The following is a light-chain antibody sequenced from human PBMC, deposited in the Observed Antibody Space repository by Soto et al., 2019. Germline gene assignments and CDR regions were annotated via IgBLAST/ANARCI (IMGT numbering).Light chain of an antibody. CDR3: QGYEYSLTAVV. J-gene: IGLJ3*02. CDR1: NSNLGAGYD. Sequence: QSVLTQPPSVSGAPGQRVTISCTGNNSNLGAGYDVHWYQQLPGAAPKLVIFGNRNRPSGVPERFSGSTSGTSASLAITGLQHEDEADYYCQGYEYSLTAVVFGGGTKLTVL. V-gene: IGLV1-40*01. CDR2: GNR.